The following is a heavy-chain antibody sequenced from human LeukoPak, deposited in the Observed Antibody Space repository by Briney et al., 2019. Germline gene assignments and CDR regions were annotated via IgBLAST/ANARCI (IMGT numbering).Heavy chain of an antibody. Sequence: NPGGSLRLSCAASGFTFSSYEMNWVRQAPGKGLEWVSYISSSGSTIYYADSVKGRFTISRDNAKNSLYLQMNSLRAEDTAVYYCARAQSFYYYGMDVWGQRTTVTVSS. CDR3: ARAQSFYYYGMDV. CDR1: GFTFSSYE. D-gene: IGHD4-11*01. CDR2: ISSSGSTI. J-gene: IGHJ6*02. V-gene: IGHV3-48*03.